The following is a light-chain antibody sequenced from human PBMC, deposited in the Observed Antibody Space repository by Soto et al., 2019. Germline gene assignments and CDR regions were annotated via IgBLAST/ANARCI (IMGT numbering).Light chain of an antibody. V-gene: IGKV3-15*01. Sequence: EIVRTQYTATMSVSPGERYTLSCGASPRVSSNLAWYQQKPGQAPRLLIYGASTRATGIPARFSGSGSGTEFTLTISSLQSEDFAVYYCQQYNNWPPITVGPVTRLEIK. CDR2: GAS. J-gene: IGKJ5*01. CDR1: PRVSSN. CDR3: QQYNNWPPIT.